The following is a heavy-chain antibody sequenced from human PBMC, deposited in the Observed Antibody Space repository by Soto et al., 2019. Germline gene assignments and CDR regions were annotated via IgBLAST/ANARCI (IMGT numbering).Heavy chain of an antibody. D-gene: IGHD6-13*01. Sequence: QVQLVESGGGVVQPGRSLRLSCAASGFTFSSYAMHWVRQAPGKGLEWVAVISYDGSNKYYADSLKGRFTISRDNSKNTLYLQMNSLRAEDTAVYYCARGPLAAAYYFDYWGQGNLVTVSS. CDR2: ISYDGSNK. V-gene: IGHV3-30-3*01. J-gene: IGHJ4*02. CDR1: GFTFSSYA. CDR3: ARGPLAAAYYFDY.